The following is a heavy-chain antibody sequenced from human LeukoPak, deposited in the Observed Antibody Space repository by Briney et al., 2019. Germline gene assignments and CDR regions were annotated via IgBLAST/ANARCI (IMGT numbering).Heavy chain of an antibody. Sequence: SETLSLTCTVSGGSISSYYWSWIRQPPGKGPEWIGYIYYSGSTNYNPSLKSRVTISVDTSKNQFSLKLSSVTAADTAVYYCARDAGSSWSKNWFDPWGQGTLVTVSS. CDR3: ARDAGSSWSKNWFDP. D-gene: IGHD6-13*01. J-gene: IGHJ5*02. CDR2: IYYSGST. V-gene: IGHV4-59*01. CDR1: GGSISSYY.